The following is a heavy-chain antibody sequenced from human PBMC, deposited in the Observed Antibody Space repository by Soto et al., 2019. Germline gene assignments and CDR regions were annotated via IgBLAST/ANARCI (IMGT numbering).Heavy chain of an antibody. Sequence: PGGSLRLSCAASGFTFSSYGMHWVRQAPGKGLEWVAVISYGGSNKYYADSVKGRFTISRDNSKNTLYLQMNNLRAGDTAVYYCAKDNCISTSCYRLYNWFDPWGQATLVTVSS. CDR3: AKDNCISTSCYRLYNWFDP. CDR1: GFTFSSYG. V-gene: IGHV3-30*18. CDR2: ISYGGSNK. J-gene: IGHJ5*02. D-gene: IGHD2-2*01.